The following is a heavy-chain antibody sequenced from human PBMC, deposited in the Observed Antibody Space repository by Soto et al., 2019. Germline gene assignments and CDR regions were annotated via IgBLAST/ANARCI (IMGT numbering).Heavy chain of an antibody. J-gene: IGHJ4*02. CDR1: GFTFSSYG. Sequence: PGGSLRLSCAASGFTFSSYGMHWVRQAPGKGLEWVSAIWCSGGSTYYADSVKGRFTISRDNSKNTLYLQMNSLRAEDTAVYYCAKGGRSQWRTLTDYDYWGQGTLVTVSS. CDR3: AKGGRSQWRTLTDYDY. D-gene: IGHD6-19*01. V-gene: IGHV3-23*01. CDR2: IWCSGGST.